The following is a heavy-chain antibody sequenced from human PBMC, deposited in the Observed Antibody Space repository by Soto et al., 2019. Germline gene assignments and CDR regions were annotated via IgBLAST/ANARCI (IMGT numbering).Heavy chain of an antibody. V-gene: IGHV4-59*08. D-gene: IGHD3-22*01. CDR2: IYYSGST. J-gene: IGHJ3*02. CDR3: ARHSFGYYDSSGYYRLGAFDI. Sequence: SETLSLTCTVSGGSISSYYWSWIRQPPGKGLEWIGYIYYSGSTNYNPSLKSRVTISVDTSKNQLSLKLSSVTAADTAVYYCARHSFGYYDSSGYYRLGAFDIWGQGTMVTVSS. CDR1: GGSISSYY.